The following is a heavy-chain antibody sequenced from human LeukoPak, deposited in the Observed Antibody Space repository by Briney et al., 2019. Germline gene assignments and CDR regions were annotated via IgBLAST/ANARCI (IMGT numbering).Heavy chain of an antibody. D-gene: IGHD6-13*01. CDR2: ISSSSSYI. V-gene: IGHV3-21*01. CDR1: GFTFSSYS. J-gene: IGHJ4*02. Sequence: PGGSLRLPCAASGFTFSSYSMNWVRQAPGKGLEWVSSISSSSSYIYYADSVKGRFTISRDNAKNSLYLQMNSLRAEDTAVYYCARTPSTSETAAGSFDYWGQGTLVTVSS. CDR3: ARTPSTSETAAGSFDY.